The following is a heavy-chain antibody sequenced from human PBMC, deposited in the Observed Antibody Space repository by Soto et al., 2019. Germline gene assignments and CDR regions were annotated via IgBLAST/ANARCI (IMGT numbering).Heavy chain of an antibody. V-gene: IGHV4-34*01. J-gene: IGHJ4*02. CDR3: ARGPEYYYGGSGYVGY. CDR2: INHGGST. Sequence: SETLSLTCAVYGGSFSGYYWSWIRQPPGRGLEWIGEINHGGSTNYNPSLKSRVTMSLDTSKNQFSLKLTSVTAADTSVYYCARGPEYYYGGSGYVGYWGRGTLVTVSS. CDR1: GGSFSGYY. D-gene: IGHD3-22*01.